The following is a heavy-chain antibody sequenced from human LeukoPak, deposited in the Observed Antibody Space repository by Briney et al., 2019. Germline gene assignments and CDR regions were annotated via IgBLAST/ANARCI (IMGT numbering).Heavy chain of an antibody. J-gene: IGHJ6*02. V-gene: IGHV4-59*08. CDR3: ARQDNYYYGMDV. CDR1: GGSISSYY. CDR2: IYNSGST. Sequence: SETLSLTCAVSGGSISSYYWSWIRQPPGKGLEWIGYIYNSGSTNYNPSLKSRVTISVDTSKNQFSLKLSSVAAADTAVYYCARQDNYYYGMDVWGQGTTVTVSS.